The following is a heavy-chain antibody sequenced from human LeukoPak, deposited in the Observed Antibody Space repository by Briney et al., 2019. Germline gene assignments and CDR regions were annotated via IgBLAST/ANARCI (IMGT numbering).Heavy chain of an antibody. V-gene: IGHV3-30*03. CDR2: ISYDGSNK. Sequence: PGGSLRLSCAASGFTFSSYGMHWVRQAPGKGLEWVAVISYDGSNKYYADSVKGRFTISRDNSKNTLYLQMNSLRAEDTAVYYCARDEYPTIVVVPAAPGAFDIWGQGTMVTVSS. CDR1: GFTFSSYG. CDR3: ARDEYPTIVVVPAAPGAFDI. J-gene: IGHJ3*02. D-gene: IGHD2-2*01.